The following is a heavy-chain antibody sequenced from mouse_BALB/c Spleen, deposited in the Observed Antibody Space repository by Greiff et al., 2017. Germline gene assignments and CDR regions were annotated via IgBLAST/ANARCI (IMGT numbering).Heavy chain of an antibody. CDR3: ARSLYYGYLDY. J-gene: IGHJ4*01. CDR1: GFTFSDYG. D-gene: IGHD1-2*01. CDR2: ISNLAYSI. Sequence: EVKLVESGGGLVQPGGSRKLSCAASGFTFSDYGMAWVRQAPGKGPEWVAFISNLAYSIYYADTVTGRFTISRENAKNTLYLEMSSLRSEDTAMYYCARSLYYGYLDYWGQGTSVTVSS. V-gene: IGHV5-15*02.